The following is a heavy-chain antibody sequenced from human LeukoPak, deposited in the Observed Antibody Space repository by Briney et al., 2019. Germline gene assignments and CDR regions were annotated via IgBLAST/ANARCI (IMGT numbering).Heavy chain of an antibody. CDR3: ARAERRRAFDI. J-gene: IGHJ3*02. CDR1: GYSISSGYY. Sequence: SETLSLTCAVSGYSISSGYYWGWIRQPPGKGLEWIGSIYHSGSTYYNPSLKSRVTMSVDTSKNQFSLKLSSVTAADTAVYYCARAERRRAFDIWGQGTMVTVSS. V-gene: IGHV4-38-2*01. CDR2: IYHSGST. D-gene: IGHD1-1*01.